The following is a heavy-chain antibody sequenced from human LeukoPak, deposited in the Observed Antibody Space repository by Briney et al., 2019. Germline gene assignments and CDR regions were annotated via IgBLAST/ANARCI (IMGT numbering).Heavy chain of an antibody. CDR2: ISGSGATT. Sequence: GGSLRLSCAASGFTFSTSAMTWVRQAPGKGLEWVSAISGSGATTYYADSVKVRLTISRDNSKNTLYLQMNSLRAEDTAVYYCAKSGVFTIEGNWGQGTLVTVSS. J-gene: IGHJ4*02. D-gene: IGHD1-26*01. CDR1: GFTFSTSA. V-gene: IGHV3-23*01. CDR3: AKSGVFTIEGN.